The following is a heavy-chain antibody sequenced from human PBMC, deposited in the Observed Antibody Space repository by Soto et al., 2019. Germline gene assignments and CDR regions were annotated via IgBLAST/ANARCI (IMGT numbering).Heavy chain of an antibody. V-gene: IGHV1-69*13. Sequence: ASVKVSCKASGGTFSSYAISWVRQAPGQGLEWMGGIIPIFGTANYAQKFQGRVTITADESTSTAYMELSSLRSEDTAVSYCARALTPAMVLLRRYYYHGMDVWGEGTT. CDR2: IIPIFGTA. D-gene: IGHD5-18*01. J-gene: IGHJ6*02. CDR1: GGTFSSYA. CDR3: ARALTPAMVLLRRYYYHGMDV.